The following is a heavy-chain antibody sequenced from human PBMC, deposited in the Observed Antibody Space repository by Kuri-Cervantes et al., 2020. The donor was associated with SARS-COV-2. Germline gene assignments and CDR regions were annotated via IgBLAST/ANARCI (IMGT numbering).Heavy chain of an antibody. CDR2: IYHSGST. Sequence: GSLRLSCTVSGCPISSGYYWGWSRQPPGKGLEWFGSIYHSGSTNYNPSLKSRVTISVVTSKNQFSLKLSSVTTADTAVYYCARGPEEDYYDSSGYYYWGQGTLVTVSS. CDR3: ARGPEEDYYDSSGYYY. D-gene: IGHD3-22*01. V-gene: IGHV4-38-2*02. J-gene: IGHJ4*02. CDR1: GCPISSGYY.